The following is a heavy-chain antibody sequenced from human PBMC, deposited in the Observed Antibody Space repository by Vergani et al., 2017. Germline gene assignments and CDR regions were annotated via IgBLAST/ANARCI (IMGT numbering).Heavy chain of an antibody. Sequence: EVQLVESGGGLVQPGGSLRLSCAASGFTFSSYSMNWVRQAPGKGLEWVSYISSSSRSIYYADSVKGRFTISRDNVKNSLYLQMNSLRAEDTAVYYCARATVTTSFDYWGQGTLVTVSS. D-gene: IGHD4-17*01. V-gene: IGHV3-48*01. CDR2: ISSSSRSI. J-gene: IGHJ4*02. CDR1: GFTFSSYS. CDR3: ARATVTTSFDY.